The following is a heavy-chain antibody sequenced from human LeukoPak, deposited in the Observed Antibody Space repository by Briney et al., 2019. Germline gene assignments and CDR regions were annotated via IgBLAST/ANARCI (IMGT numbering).Heavy chain of an antibody. Sequence: SETLSLTCVVYGGSYSGYYWSWIRQHPRKGLEWIGEINHSGSTNYNPSLKSRVTISVDTSKNQFSLKLSSVTAADTAVYYCARRPSIWGSYRYYFDYWGQGTLVTVSS. CDR1: GGSYSGYY. J-gene: IGHJ4*02. CDR3: ARRPSIWGSYRYYFDY. D-gene: IGHD3-16*02. CDR2: INHSGST. V-gene: IGHV4-34*01.